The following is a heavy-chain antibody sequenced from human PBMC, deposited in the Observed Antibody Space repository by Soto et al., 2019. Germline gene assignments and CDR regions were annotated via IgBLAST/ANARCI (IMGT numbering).Heavy chain of an antibody. CDR1: GFTFSSYW. CDR3: AREPEGLDY. CDR2: INSDGSST. V-gene: IGHV3-74*01. Sequence: GGSLRLSCAASGFTFSSYWMHWVRQAPGKGLVWVSRINSDGSSTSYADSVKGRLTISRDNSKNTLYLQMNSLRADDTAVYYCAREPEGLDYWGPGTLVTVSS. J-gene: IGHJ4*02.